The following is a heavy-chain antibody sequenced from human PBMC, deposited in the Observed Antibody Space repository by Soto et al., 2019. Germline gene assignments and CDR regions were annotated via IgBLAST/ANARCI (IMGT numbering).Heavy chain of an antibody. CDR2: MNPNSGNT. Sequence: ASVKVSCKASGYTFTSYDINWVRQATVQGLEWMGWMNPNSGNTGYAQKFQGRVTMTRNTSISTAYMELSSLRSEDTAVYYCARGEYHYYDSSGYYWDWGQGTLVTVSS. CDR1: GYTFTSYD. D-gene: IGHD3-22*01. J-gene: IGHJ4*02. V-gene: IGHV1-8*01. CDR3: ARGEYHYYDSSGYYWD.